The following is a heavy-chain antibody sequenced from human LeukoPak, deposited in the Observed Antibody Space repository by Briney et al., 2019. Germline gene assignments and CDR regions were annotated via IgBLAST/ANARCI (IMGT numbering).Heavy chain of an antibody. D-gene: IGHD3-16*01. CDR2: LHTSGTT. V-gene: IGHV4-4*07. J-gene: IGHJ6*03. CDR1: GASMNSFY. CDR3: VRDWDWRSSYYNYYMDV. Sequence: KSSETLSLTCSVSGASMNSFYWAWVRQPAGKGLEWIGRLHTSGTTNYNPSLKSRVTMSADTSKRQFSLTLRSVTAADTAVYYCVRDWDWRSSYYNYYMDVWGEGTRSPCP.